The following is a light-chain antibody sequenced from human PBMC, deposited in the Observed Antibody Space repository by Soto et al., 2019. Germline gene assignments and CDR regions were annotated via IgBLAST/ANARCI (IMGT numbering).Light chain of an antibody. V-gene: IGKV3-20*01. Sequence: EIVLTQSPGTLSLSPGERATLSCRASQSVSSSYLAWYQQKPGQPPRLLIYGASSRATGIPDRFSGSGSGTDFTLTISRLEPEDFAVYYCQQYGSSPPVITFGQGTRLEIK. J-gene: IGKJ5*01. CDR2: GAS. CDR3: QQYGSSPPVIT. CDR1: QSVSSSY.